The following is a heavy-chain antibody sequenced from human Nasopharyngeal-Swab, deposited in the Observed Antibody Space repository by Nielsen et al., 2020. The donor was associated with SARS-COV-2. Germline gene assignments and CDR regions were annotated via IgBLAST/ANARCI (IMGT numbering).Heavy chain of an antibody. D-gene: IGHD6-13*01. CDR2: INSDGSST. J-gene: IGHJ3*02. Sequence: VRQAPGKGLVWVSRINSDGSSTSYADSVKGRFTISRDNAKNTLYLQMNSLRAEDTAVYYCARPQLAAAALGAFDIWGQGTMVTVSS. CDR3: ARPQLAAAALGAFDI. V-gene: IGHV3-74*01.